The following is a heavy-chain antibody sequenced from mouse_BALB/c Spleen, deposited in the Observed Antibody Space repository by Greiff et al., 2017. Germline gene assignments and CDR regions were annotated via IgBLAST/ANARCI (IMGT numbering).Heavy chain of an antibody. Sequence: QVQLQQSGAELARPGASVKMSCKASGYTLTSYTMHWVKQRPGQGLEWIGYINPSSGYTNYNQKFKDKATLTADKSSSTAYMQLSSLTSEDSAVYYCARFTTVVAGDYWGQGTTLTVSS. CDR1: GYTLTSYT. CDR2: INPSSGYT. D-gene: IGHD1-1*01. J-gene: IGHJ2*01. CDR3: ARFTTVVAGDY. V-gene: IGHV1-4*01.